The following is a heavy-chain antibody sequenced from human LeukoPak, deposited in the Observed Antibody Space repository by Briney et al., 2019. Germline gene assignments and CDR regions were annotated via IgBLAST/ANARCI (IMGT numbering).Heavy chain of an antibody. Sequence: GGSLRLSCAASGLSFSSNAMSWVRQAPGKGLEGVSAISGSGGSTYYADSVKGRFTISRDNSKNTLYLQMNSLRAGDTAVYYCVKDPYSSSWLDYYGMDVWGQGTTVTVSS. CDR1: GLSFSSNA. CDR2: ISGSGGST. J-gene: IGHJ6*02. V-gene: IGHV3-23*01. CDR3: VKDPYSSSWLDYYGMDV. D-gene: IGHD6-13*01.